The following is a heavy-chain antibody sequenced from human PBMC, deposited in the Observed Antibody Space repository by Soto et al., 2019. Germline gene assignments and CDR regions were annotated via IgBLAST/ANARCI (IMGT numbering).Heavy chain of an antibody. CDR2: ISTYNGNT. D-gene: IGHD3-10*01. V-gene: IGHV1-18*01. Sequence: QVRLVQSGAEVKKPGASVRVSCKTSGYTFTSYGISWVRQAPGQGLEWMGWISTYNGNTNYAQRLQGRVTMTTDTSTSTAYVERRSLTSDDTAVYYWARDGEGAKGNWFDPWGQGTLVTVSS. CDR1: GYTFTSYG. J-gene: IGHJ5*02. CDR3: ARDGEGAKGNWFDP.